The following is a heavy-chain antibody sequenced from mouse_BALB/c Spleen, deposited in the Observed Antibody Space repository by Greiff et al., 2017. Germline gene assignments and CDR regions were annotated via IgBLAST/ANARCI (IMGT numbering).Heavy chain of an antibody. Sequence: VQLQESGPGLVAPSQSLSITCTVSGFSLTSYGVHWVRQPPGKGLEWLGVIWAGGSTNYNSALMSRLSISKDNSKSQVFLKMNSLQTDDTAMYYCARGYYGSRGGYFDVWGAGTTVTVSS. J-gene: IGHJ1*01. D-gene: IGHD1-1*01. V-gene: IGHV2-9*02. CDR3: ARGYYGSRGGYFDV. CDR1: GFSLTSYG. CDR2: IWAGGST.